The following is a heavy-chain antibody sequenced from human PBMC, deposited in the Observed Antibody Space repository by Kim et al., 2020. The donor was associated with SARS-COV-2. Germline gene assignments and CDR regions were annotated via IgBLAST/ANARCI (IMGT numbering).Heavy chain of an antibody. CDR1: GFTFSRYW. CDR2: IKQDGSQK. Sequence: GWSLRLSCAASGFTFSRYWMSWVRQAPGKGLEWVANIKQDGSQKYYVDSVRGRFTISRDNAESSLYLQLNSLRVEDTAVYFCAGSLTSYFEYWGQGTLVTVSS. CDR3: AGSLTSYFEY. V-gene: IGHV3-7*01. J-gene: IGHJ4*02.